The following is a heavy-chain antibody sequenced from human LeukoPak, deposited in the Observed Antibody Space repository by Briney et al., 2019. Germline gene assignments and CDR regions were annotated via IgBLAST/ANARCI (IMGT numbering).Heavy chain of an antibody. CDR1: GGSISSGSYY. J-gene: IGHJ4*02. CDR3: ASSLGTTTDFDY. Sequence: ASQTLSPTCTVSGGSISSGSYYWSWIRQPAGKGLEWIGRIYTSGSTNYNPSLKSRVTISVDTSKNQFSLKLSSVTAADTAVYYCASSLGTTTDFDYWGQGTLVTVSS. V-gene: IGHV4-61*02. D-gene: IGHD1-14*01. CDR2: IYTSGST.